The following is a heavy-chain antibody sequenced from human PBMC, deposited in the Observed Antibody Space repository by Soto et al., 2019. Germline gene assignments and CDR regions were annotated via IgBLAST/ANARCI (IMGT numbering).Heavy chain of an antibody. CDR1: GGSITSGNSYS. V-gene: IGHV4-30-2*01. CDR3: ARAVAPYFGTWFDP. Sequence: PSETLSLTCAVSGGSITSGNSYSWSWIRQPPGKGLEWIGSISHTGSTSYNPSLKRRLTMSVDKSKNQFSLRLSSVTAADMAVYYCARAVAPYFGTWFDPWGQGILVTVSS. D-gene: IGHD3-10*01. J-gene: IGHJ5*02. CDR2: ISHTGST.